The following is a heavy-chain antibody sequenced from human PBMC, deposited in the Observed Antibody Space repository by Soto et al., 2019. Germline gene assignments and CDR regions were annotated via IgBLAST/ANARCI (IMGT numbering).Heavy chain of an antibody. Sequence: SETLSLTCAVYGGCLSGYYWSWIRQPPGKGLEWIGEINHSGSTNYNSSLKSRVTISVDTSKNQFSLKLSSVTAADTAVYYCARDRITIFGSYYYYMDVWGKGTTVTVSS. CDR2: INHSGST. J-gene: IGHJ6*03. CDR1: GGCLSGYY. CDR3: ARDRITIFGSYYYYMDV. V-gene: IGHV4-34*01. D-gene: IGHD3-3*01.